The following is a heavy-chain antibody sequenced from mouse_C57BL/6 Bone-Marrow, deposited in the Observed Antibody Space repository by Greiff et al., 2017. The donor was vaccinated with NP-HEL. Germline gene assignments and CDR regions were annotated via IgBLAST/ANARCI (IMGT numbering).Heavy chain of an antibody. D-gene: IGHD2-5*01. V-gene: IGHV1-81*01. J-gene: IGHJ3*01. CDR2: IYPRSGNT. Sequence: QVHVKQSGAELARPGASVKLSCKASGYTFTSYGISWVKQRTGQGLEWIGEIYPRSGNTYYNEKFKGKATLTADKSSSTAYMELRSLTSEDSAVYFCARKVYYSNYVFAYWGQGTLVTVSA. CDR3: ARKVYYSNYVFAY. CDR1: GYTFTSYG.